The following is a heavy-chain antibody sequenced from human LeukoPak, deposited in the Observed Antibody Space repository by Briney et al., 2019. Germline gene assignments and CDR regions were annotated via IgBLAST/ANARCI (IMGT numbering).Heavy chain of an antibody. V-gene: IGHV4-39*01. J-gene: IGHJ6*03. Sequence: SETLSLTCTVSGGSISSSSYYWGWIRQPPGKGLEWIANIYYSGSTYYNPSLKSRVTISVDTSKNQLSLKLSAVTAADTAVYYCASVRRGFGESSKYYSYYYMDVWGNGTTVPIS. CDR1: GGSISSSSYY. CDR2: IYYSGST. D-gene: IGHD3-10*01. CDR3: ASVRRGFGESSKYYSYYYMDV.